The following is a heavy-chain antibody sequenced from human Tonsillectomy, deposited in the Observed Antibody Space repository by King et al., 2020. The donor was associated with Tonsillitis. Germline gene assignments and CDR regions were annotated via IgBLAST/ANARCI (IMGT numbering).Heavy chain of an antibody. Sequence: QLQESGAGLVKPSETLSLSCTVSGGSFSTTSYYWGWIRQPPGKGLEWVGSIYYSGRTYYNPTLKSRVTISVDSSKNQFSLKLRSVTAADTAVYYCARHGCVSTSCFLPFDPWGQGTLVTVSS. J-gene: IGHJ5*02. CDR2: IYYSGRT. V-gene: IGHV4-39*01. CDR1: GGSFSTTSYY. D-gene: IGHD2-2*01. CDR3: ARHGCVSTSCFLPFDP.